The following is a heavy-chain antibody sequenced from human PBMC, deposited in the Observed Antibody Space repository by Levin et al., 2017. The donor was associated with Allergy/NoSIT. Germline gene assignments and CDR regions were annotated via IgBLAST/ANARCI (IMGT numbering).Heavy chain of an antibody. Sequence: PSETLSLTCTVSGGSISSSSDYWGWIRQPPGKGLEWIGSIYSGSTYYNPSLKSRVTISVDTSKSQFSLKLSSVTAADTAVYYCARHLLGYSSGWAAFDIWGPGTMVTVSS. CDR2: IYSGST. CDR1: GGSISSSSDY. D-gene: IGHD6-19*01. V-gene: IGHV4-39*01. J-gene: IGHJ3*02. CDR3: ARHLLGYSSGWAAFDI.